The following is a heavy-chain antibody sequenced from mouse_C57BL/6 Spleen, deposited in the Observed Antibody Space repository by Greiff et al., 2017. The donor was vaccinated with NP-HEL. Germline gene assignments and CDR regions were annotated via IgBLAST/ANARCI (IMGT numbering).Heavy chain of an antibody. Sequence: EVQLQESGPGLVKPSQSLSLTCSVTGYSITSGYYWNWIRQFPGNNLEWMGYISYDGSNNYNPSLKNRIPITRDTSKNQFFLKLNSVTTEDTATYYCARDRDYGSSSFAYWGQGTLVTVSA. CDR2: ISYDGSN. D-gene: IGHD1-1*01. CDR1: GYSITSGYY. V-gene: IGHV3-6*01. J-gene: IGHJ3*01. CDR3: ARDRDYGSSSFAY.